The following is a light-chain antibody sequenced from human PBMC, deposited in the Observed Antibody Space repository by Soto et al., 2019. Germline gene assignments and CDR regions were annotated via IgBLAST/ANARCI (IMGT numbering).Light chain of an antibody. CDR1: QSVTTQ. V-gene: IGKV3-11*01. CDR2: GAS. CDR3: QQRSNGPPWT. Sequence: GLPKSHGTLSLSPGERATLSCRASQSVTTQLAWYQQKPGQAPRLLIYGASNRATGIPARFSGSGSGTDFTLTISSLEPEDFAIYYCQQRSNGPPWTFGQGTKVDIK. J-gene: IGKJ1*01.